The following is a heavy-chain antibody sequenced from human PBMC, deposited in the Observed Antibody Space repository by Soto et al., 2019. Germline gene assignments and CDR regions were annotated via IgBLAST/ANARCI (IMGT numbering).Heavy chain of an antibody. D-gene: IGHD2-21*02. Sequence: PGESLKISCKGSGYSFTSYWIGWVRQMPGKGLEWMGIIYPGDSDTRYSPSFQGQVTISADKSISTAYLQWSSLKASDTAMYYCARHVRGCIRTYARGDCSGAFDIGGKGTMVTVSS. CDR1: GYSFTSYW. CDR2: IYPGDSDT. V-gene: IGHV5-51*01. CDR3: ARHVRGCIRTYARGDCSGAFDI. J-gene: IGHJ3*02.